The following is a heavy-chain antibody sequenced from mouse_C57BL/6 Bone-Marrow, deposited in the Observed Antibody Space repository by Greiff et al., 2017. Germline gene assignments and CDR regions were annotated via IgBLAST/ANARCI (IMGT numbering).Heavy chain of an antibody. CDR2: IYPGSGST. CDR3: ARDHYGSPWCAY. D-gene: IGHD1-1*01. CDR1: GYTFTSYW. Sequence: VQLQQPGAELVKPGASVKMSCKASGYTFTSYWITWVKQRPGQGLEWIGDIYPGSGSTNYNEKFKSKATLTVDTSSSTAYMQLSSLTSEDSAVYDCARDHYGSPWCAYWGQGTLVTVSA. J-gene: IGHJ3*01. V-gene: IGHV1-55*01.